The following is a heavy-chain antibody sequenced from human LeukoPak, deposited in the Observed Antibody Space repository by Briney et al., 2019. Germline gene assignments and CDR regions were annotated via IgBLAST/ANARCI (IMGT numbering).Heavy chain of an antibody. CDR1: GGSVSSGSYY. V-gene: IGHV4-61*02. Sequence: SQTLSLTCTVSGGSVSSGSYYWSWIRQPAGKGLEWIGRIYTSGSTNYNPSLKSRVTISVDTSKNQFSLKLSSVTAADTAVYYCASTLWSGYSDYWGQGTLVTVSS. D-gene: IGHD3-3*01. CDR3: ASTLWSGYSDY. J-gene: IGHJ4*02. CDR2: IYTSGST.